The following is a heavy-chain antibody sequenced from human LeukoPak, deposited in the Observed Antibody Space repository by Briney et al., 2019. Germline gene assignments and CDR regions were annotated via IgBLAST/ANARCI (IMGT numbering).Heavy chain of an antibody. V-gene: IGHV3-7*04. D-gene: IGHD3-10*01. J-gene: IGHJ4*02. CDR2: INQDGSEK. Sequence: GGSLRLSCAASGFAFSSYWMSWVRQAPGKGLEWVANINQDGSEKYYVDSVKGRFTISRDNAKNTLFLQMNSLRAEDTAVYYCSGGGSITLAGYWGQGTLVTVSS. CDR1: GFAFSSYW. CDR3: SGGGSITLAGY.